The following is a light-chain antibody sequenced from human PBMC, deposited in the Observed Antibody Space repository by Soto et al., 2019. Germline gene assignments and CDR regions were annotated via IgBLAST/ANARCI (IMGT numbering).Light chain of an antibody. J-gene: IGLJ2*01. CDR1: SSDIGAYNY. V-gene: IGLV2-14*03. CDR2: DVN. CDR3: TSWTTSTTMI. Sequence: QSALTQPASVSGSPGQSITISCTGTSSDIGAYNYVSWYQQHPGKAPKLMIYDVNIRPSGVSNRFSGSKSGNTASLTISGLQAEDEAEYYCTSWTTSTTMIFGGVTKVTVL.